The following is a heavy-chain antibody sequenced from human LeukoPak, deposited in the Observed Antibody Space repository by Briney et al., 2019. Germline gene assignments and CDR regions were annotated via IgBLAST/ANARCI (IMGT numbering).Heavy chain of an antibody. V-gene: IGHV4-4*07. J-gene: IGHJ3*02. CDR3: ARGLDCGGDCYAFDI. CDR1: GGSISSYY. D-gene: IGHD2-21*02. Sequence: SETLSLTCTVSGGSISSYYWSWIRQPAGKGLEWIGRIYTSGSTNYNPSLKSRVTMSVDTSKNQFSLKLSSVTAADTAVYYCARGLDCGGDCYAFDIWGQGTMVTVSS. CDR2: IYTSGST.